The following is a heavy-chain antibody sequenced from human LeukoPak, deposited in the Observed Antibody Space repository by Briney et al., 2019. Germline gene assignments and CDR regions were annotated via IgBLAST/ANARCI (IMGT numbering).Heavy chain of an antibody. CDR1: GFTFDDYA. CDR2: INWNSVSA. V-gene: IGHV3-9*01. Sequence: GRSLRLSCVASGFTFDDYAMHWVRQAPGKGLEWVAGINWNSVSAVYADSLKGRLTISRDNAKNSLFLQMNSLKTEDTAFYYCAKGARSSSGCTTDWGQGILVTVSS. D-gene: IGHD3-22*01. J-gene: IGHJ4*02. CDR3: AKGARSSSGCTTD.